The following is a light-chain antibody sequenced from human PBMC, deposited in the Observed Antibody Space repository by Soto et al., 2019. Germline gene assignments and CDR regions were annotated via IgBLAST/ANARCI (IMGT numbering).Light chain of an antibody. CDR3: QHYNNWPLT. CDR1: QSVSRN. CDR2: GAS. J-gene: IGKJ4*01. Sequence: EIVMTQSPATLSVSPEEIATLSCSASQSVSRNLAWYQQNPGQAPRPLIYGASTRATGIPARFSGSGSGTEFTLTISSLQSEDFAIYYCQHYNNWPLTFGGGTKVEI. V-gene: IGKV3-15*01.